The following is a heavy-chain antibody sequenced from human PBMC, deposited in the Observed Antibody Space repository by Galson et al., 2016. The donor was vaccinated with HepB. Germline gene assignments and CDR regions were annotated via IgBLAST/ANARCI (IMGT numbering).Heavy chain of an antibody. Sequence: SLRLSCAVSGFTVSNNYMSWVRQAPGKGLEWVSVMYSGGGTYYADSVRGRFTISRDNSKNTVYLQMNSLRAEDTAVYYCARLVLYDTSGSYCWGQGTLVTVSS. CDR3: ARLVLYDTSGSYC. V-gene: IGHV3-53*01. J-gene: IGHJ4*02. D-gene: IGHD3-22*01. CDR2: MYSGGGT. CDR1: GFTVSNNY.